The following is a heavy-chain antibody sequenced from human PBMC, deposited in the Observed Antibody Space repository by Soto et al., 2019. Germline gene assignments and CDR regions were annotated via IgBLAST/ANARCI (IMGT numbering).Heavy chain of an antibody. J-gene: IGHJ4*02. D-gene: IGHD2-2*01. V-gene: IGHV1-3*01. Sequence: ASVKVSCKASGYTFTSYAMHWVRQAPGQRLEWMGWINAGNGNTKHSQKFQGRVTITRDTSASTAYMELSSLRSEDTAVYYCARPFRVGSVPAVTGHFDYWGQGTLVTVSS. CDR2: INAGNGNT. CDR3: ARPFRVGSVPAVTGHFDY. CDR1: GYTFTSYA.